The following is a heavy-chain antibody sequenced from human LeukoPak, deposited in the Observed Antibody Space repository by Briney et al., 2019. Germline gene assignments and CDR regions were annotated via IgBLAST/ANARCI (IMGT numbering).Heavy chain of an antibody. CDR1: GYTFTSYG. Sequence: ASVKVSCKASGYTFTSYGISWVRQAPGQGLEWMGWISAYSGNTNYAQKLQGRVTMTTDTSTSTAYMELRSLRSDDTAVYYCARIAVAGNYYYYYMDVWGKGTTVTISS. CDR2: ISAYSGNT. D-gene: IGHD6-19*01. V-gene: IGHV1-18*01. CDR3: ARIAVAGNYYYYYMDV. J-gene: IGHJ6*03.